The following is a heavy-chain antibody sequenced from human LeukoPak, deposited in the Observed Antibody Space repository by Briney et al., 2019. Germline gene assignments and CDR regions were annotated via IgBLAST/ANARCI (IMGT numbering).Heavy chain of an antibody. D-gene: IGHD5-18*01. CDR2: IYYSGST. CDR3: ASVDTAMVPDY. CDR1: GGSLSSSSYY. Sequence: PSETLSLTCTVSGGSLSSSSYYWGWIRQPPGKGLEWIGSIYYSGSTYYNPSLKSRVTISVDTSKNQFSLKLSSVTAADTAVYYCASVDTAMVPDYWGQGTLVTVSS. V-gene: IGHV4-39*01. J-gene: IGHJ4*02.